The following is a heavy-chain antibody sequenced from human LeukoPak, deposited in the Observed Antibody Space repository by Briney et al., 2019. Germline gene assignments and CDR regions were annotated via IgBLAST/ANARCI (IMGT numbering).Heavy chain of an antibody. CDR3: AILGAVVVPAAPLRGVWFDP. D-gene: IGHD2-2*01. Sequence: RGSLRLSCAASGFTFSSYGMHWVRQAPGKGLEWVAFIRYDGSNKYYADSVKGRFTISRDNFKNTLYLQMNSLRAEDTAVYYCAILGAVVVPAAPLRGVWFDPWGQGTLVTVSS. CDR2: IRYDGSNK. CDR1: GFTFSSYG. J-gene: IGHJ5*02. V-gene: IGHV3-30*02.